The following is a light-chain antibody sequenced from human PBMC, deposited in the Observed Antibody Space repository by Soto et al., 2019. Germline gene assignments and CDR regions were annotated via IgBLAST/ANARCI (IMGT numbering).Light chain of an antibody. CDR1: QSVSSNS. Sequence: EIVLTQSPGTLSLSPGERATLSCRANQSVSSNSLAWYQQKPGQAPRLLIYGVSSRATGTPDRFSGGGSGTDFTLTISGLEPEDCAVYYCQHYGSSPKTFGQGTKVEV. CDR3: QHYGSSPKT. CDR2: GVS. J-gene: IGKJ1*01. V-gene: IGKV3-20*01.